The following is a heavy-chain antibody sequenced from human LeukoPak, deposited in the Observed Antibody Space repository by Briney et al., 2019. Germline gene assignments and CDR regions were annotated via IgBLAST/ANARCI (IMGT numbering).Heavy chain of an antibody. J-gene: IGHJ4*02. CDR3: ATPGSRGSSWSH. D-gene: IGHD6-13*01. Sequence: SETLSLTCTVSGGSTSSYYWSWIRQPPGKGLEWIGYIYYSGSTNYNPSLKSRVTISVDTSKNQFSLKLSSVTAADTAVYYCATPGSRGSSWSHWGQGTLVTVSS. CDR1: GGSTSSYY. V-gene: IGHV4-59*08. CDR2: IYYSGST.